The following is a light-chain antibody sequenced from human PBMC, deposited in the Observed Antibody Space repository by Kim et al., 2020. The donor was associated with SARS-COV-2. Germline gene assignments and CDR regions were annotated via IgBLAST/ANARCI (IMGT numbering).Light chain of an antibody. J-gene: IGLJ3*02. V-gene: IGLV10-54*01. CDR3: SSWDGSLNAWL. CDR1: GSIVGFVG. Sequence: RQPATPPCPGDGSIVGFVGALWLQQRQGHPPKLLSYRNNNRPSGISDRLSASRSGNTASLTITGLQPEDEADYYCSSWDGSLNAWLLGAGTTLTFL. CDR2: RNN.